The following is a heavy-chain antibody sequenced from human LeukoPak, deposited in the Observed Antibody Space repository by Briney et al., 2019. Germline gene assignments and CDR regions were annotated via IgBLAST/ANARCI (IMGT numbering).Heavy chain of an antibody. CDR3: TRGAGAGYNLQPFDY. J-gene: IGHJ4*02. D-gene: IGHD5-24*01. V-gene: IGHV4-59*08. CDR1: GGSISSYY. CDR2: IYYSGST. Sequence: SETLSLTCTVSGGSISSYYWSWIRQPPGKGLEWIGYIYYSGSTKSNPSLKSRVSISVDTSKNQFSLKLSSVTAADTAVYYCTRGAGAGYNLQPFDYWGQGTLVTVSS.